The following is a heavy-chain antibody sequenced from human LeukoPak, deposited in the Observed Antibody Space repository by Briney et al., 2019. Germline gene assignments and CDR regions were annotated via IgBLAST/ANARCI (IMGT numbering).Heavy chain of an antibody. V-gene: IGHV4-38-2*01. CDR1: GYSISSGYY. CDR2: IYHNGSI. Sequence: KPSETLSLTCAVSGYSISSGYYWGWIRQPPGKGLEWIGSIYHNGSIYYNPSLKSRVTISVDTSKNQFSLKLSSVTAADTAVYYCARASDSSGYYYWFDPWGQGALVTVSS. J-gene: IGHJ5*02. D-gene: IGHD3-22*01. CDR3: ARASDSSGYYYWFDP.